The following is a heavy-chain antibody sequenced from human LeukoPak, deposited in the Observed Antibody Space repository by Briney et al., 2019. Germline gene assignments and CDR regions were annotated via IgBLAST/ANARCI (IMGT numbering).Heavy chain of an antibody. V-gene: IGHV4-39*01. CDR3: ARLWVSGRLPCYFDY. CDR1: GGSISSSSYY. J-gene: IGHJ4*02. CDR2: IYYSGST. Sequence: SETLSLTCTVSGGSISSSSYYWGWIRQPPGKGLEWIGSIYYSGSTYYNPSLKSRVTISVDTSKNQFSLKLSSVTAADTAVYYCARLWVSGRLPCYFDYWGQGTLVTVSS. D-gene: IGHD1-26*01.